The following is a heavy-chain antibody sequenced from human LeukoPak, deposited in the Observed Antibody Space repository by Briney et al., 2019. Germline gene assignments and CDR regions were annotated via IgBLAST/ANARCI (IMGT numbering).Heavy chain of an antibody. D-gene: IGHD3-22*01. CDR1: GYTFTSYY. Sequence: GASVKVSCKASGYTFTSYYMHWVRQAPGQGLEWMGIINPSGGSTSYAQKFQGRVTMTGDTSTSTVYMELSSLRSEDTAVYYCARVKTYYYDSSGYYPFDYWGQGTLVTVSS. V-gene: IGHV1-46*01. CDR3: ARVKTYYYDSSGYYPFDY. J-gene: IGHJ4*02. CDR2: INPSGGST.